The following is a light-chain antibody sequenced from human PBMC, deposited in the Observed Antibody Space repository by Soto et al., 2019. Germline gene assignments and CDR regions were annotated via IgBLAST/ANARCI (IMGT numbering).Light chain of an antibody. V-gene: IGLV8-61*01. Sequence: QTVVTQESSFSVSPGGTVTLTCGLSSGSVSTNYYPSWYQQTPGQAPRTLIYSTNTRSSGVPDRFSGSILENKAALTITGAQADDESDYYCVLYLGSGVSVFGGGTKLTVL. J-gene: IGLJ3*02. CDR3: VLYLGSGVSV. CDR2: STN. CDR1: SGSVSTNYY.